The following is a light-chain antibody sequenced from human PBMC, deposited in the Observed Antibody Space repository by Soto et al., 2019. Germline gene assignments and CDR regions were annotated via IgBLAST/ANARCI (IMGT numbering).Light chain of an antibody. J-gene: IGKJ1*01. Sequence: DIQVTQSPSTLSASVGDRVTITCRASQSISSWLAWYQQKPGKAPELLIFDASSLESGVPSRFSGSGSGTEFTLTISSLQPDDFATYYCQHYNSYPWTFGQGTKVEMK. CDR1: QSISSW. CDR3: QHYNSYPWT. CDR2: DAS. V-gene: IGKV1-5*01.